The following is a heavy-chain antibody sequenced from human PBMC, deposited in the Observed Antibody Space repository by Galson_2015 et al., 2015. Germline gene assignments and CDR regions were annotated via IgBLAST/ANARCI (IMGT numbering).Heavy chain of an antibody. CDR2: ISYDGSNK. D-gene: IGHD6-19*01. CDR3: AREGGVSSGWAYYYGMDV. J-gene: IGHJ6*02. CDR1: GFTFSSYA. V-gene: IGHV3-30-3*01. Sequence: SLRLSCAASGFTFSSYAMHWVRQAPGKGLEWVAVISYDGSNKYYADSVKGRFTISRDNSKNTLYMQMNSLRAEDTAVYYCAREGGVSSGWAYYYGMDVWGQGTTVTVSS.